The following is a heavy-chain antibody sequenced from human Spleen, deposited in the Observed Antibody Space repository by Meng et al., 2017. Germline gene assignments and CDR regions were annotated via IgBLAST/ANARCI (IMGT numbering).Heavy chain of an antibody. Sequence: ASVKVSCKASGYTFTSYAMHWVRQAPGQRLEWMGWINAGNGNTKYSQKFQGRVTITRDISASTAYMELSSLRSEDTAVYYCARDYYDILTGYLGWYFDLWGRGTLVTVSS. J-gene: IGHJ2*01. D-gene: IGHD3-9*01. CDR1: GYTFTSYA. CDR2: INAGNGNT. V-gene: IGHV1-3*01. CDR3: ARDYYDILTGYLGWYFDL.